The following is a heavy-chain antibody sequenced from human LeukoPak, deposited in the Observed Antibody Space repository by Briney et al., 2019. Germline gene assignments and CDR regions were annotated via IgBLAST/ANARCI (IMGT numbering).Heavy chain of an antibody. CDR2: ISPDGSEK. Sequence: GGSLRLSCAVSGFRFGSDWMSWVRQAPGKGLEWVANISPDGSEKFYVDAVKGRFTISRDNSKNTLYLQMNSLRAEDTAVYYCAKAPTGDYWGQGTLVTVSS. D-gene: IGHD1-1*01. V-gene: IGHV3-7*03. CDR1: GFRFGSDW. J-gene: IGHJ4*02. CDR3: AKAPTGDY.